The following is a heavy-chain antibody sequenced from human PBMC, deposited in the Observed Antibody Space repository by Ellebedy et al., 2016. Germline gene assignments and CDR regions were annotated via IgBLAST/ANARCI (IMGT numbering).Heavy chain of an antibody. Sequence: SETLSLTCNVSGGSISSSSYYWGWIRQPPGTGLEWIGNIYYSGRIYYNPSLESRVTISVDTSKNQFSLKLSSVSAADTAVYYCARSAYSSTWYPVGSYWYFDLWGRGTLVTVSS. D-gene: IGHD6-13*01. CDR1: GGSISSSSYY. J-gene: IGHJ2*01. CDR2: IYYSGRI. V-gene: IGHV4-39*01. CDR3: ARSAYSSTWYPVGSYWYFDL.